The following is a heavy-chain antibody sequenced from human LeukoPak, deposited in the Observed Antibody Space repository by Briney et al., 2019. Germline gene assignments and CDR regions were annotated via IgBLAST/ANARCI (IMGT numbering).Heavy chain of an antibody. V-gene: IGHV4-61*02. Sequence: SQTLSLTCTVSGDSISRGSYYCSWIRQPAGKGLEWIGRIYSSENTNYNPSLKSQVTISVDTSKNQFSLELHSLTPADTAAYYCARSLIAPANWFDPWGQGTLVTVSS. CDR3: ARSLIAPANWFDP. D-gene: IGHD2-2*01. CDR2: IYSSENT. J-gene: IGHJ5*02. CDR1: GDSISRGSYY.